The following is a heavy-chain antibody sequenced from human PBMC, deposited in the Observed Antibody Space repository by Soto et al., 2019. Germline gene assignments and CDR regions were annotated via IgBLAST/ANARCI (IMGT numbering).Heavy chain of an antibody. D-gene: IGHD2-15*01. Sequence: GGSLRPSCAASGFTFSHYSTNWVRQPPGKRLEWVAFVSSTSSYIYYAGSVKGRFTISRDNATNSLYLQMSTLRAEDTAVYYCAKDRGRGSPVSGGLDVWGQGTTVTVSS. J-gene: IGHJ6*02. CDR1: GFTFSHYS. CDR2: VSSTSSYI. CDR3: AKDRGRGSPVSGGLDV. V-gene: IGHV3-21*03.